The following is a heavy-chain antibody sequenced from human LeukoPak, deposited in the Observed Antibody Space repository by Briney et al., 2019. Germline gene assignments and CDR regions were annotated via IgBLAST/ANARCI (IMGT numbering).Heavy chain of an antibody. J-gene: IGHJ6*02. V-gene: IGHV4-59*08. CDR1: GGSFSGYY. CDR2: IYYSGST. D-gene: IGHD6-19*01. Sequence: SETLSLTCAVYGGSFSGYYWSWIRQPPGKGPEWIGYIYYSGSTNYNPSLKSRVTISVDTSKNQFSLKLSSVTAADTAVYYCARHGSGWYLHYYYGMDVWGQGTTVTVSS. CDR3: ARHGSGWYLHYYYGMDV.